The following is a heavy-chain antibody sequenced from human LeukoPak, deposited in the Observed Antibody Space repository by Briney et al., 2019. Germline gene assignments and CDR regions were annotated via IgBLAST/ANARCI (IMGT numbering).Heavy chain of an antibody. Sequence: GGSLRLSCAASGFTFSSYSMSWVRQAPGKGLEWVANIKQDGSEKYYVDSVKGRFTISRDNAKNSLYLQMNSLRAEDTAVYYCARDTPLVEMWWGDYWGHGTLVTVSS. V-gene: IGHV3-7*01. CDR2: IKQDGSEK. J-gene: IGHJ4*01. CDR1: GFTFSSYS. CDR3: ARDTPLVEMWWGDY. D-gene: IGHD2-21*01.